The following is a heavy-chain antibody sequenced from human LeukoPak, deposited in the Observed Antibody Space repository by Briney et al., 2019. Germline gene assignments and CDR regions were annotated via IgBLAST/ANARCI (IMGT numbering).Heavy chain of an antibody. V-gene: IGHV3-30*03. J-gene: IGHJ4*02. CDR1: GFTFSSYA. CDR2: ISYDGADK. D-gene: IGHD6-25*01. Sequence: GMSLRLSCAASGFTFSSYAMHWVRQAPGKGLEWVAAISYDGADKYYADSVKGRFTISRDNSKNTLYLIMNSLRAEDTAVYSCARDKSGSLDYWGQGTLVTVSS. CDR3: ARDKSGSLDY.